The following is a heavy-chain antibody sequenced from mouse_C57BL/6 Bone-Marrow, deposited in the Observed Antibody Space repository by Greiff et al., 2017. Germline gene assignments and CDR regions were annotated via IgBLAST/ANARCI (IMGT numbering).Heavy chain of an antibody. CDR3: SRGGCWEGFAY. J-gene: IGHJ3*01. Sequence: VQLQQSGAELAKPGASVKLSCKASGYTFTSYWMHWVKQRPGQGLEWIGYINPSSGYTKYNQKFKDKATLTAYKSSSTAYMQLSSLTNEASAVYYSSRGGCWEGFAYWGQGTLVTVSA. CDR2: INPSSGYT. V-gene: IGHV1-7*01. D-gene: IGHD4-1*01. CDR1: GYTFTSYW.